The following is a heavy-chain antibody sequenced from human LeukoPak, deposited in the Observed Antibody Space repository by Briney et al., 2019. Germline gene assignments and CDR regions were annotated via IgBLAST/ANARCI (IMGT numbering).Heavy chain of an antibody. CDR3: ARIGCSSTSCYYYYYYYMDV. CDR2: IFSNDGK. V-gene: IGHV2-26*01. Sequence: GSGPTLVNPTETLTLTCTVSGFSLSNARMGVSWIRQPPGKALEWLAHIFSNDGKSYSTSLKRRLTISKDTSKSQVVLTMTNMDPVDTATYYCARIGCSSTSCYYYYYYYMDVWGKGTTVTVSS. J-gene: IGHJ6*03. D-gene: IGHD2-2*01. CDR1: GFSLSNARMG.